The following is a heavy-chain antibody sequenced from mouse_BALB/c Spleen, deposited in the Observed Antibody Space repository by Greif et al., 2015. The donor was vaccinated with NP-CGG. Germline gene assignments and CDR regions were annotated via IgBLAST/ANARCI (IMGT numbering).Heavy chain of an antibody. CDR3: ARVGSYDYYAMDY. V-gene: IGHV5-6-3*01. J-gene: IGHJ4*01. CDR1: GFTFSSYG. CDR2: INSNGGST. D-gene: IGHD6-1*01. Sequence: DVQLVESGGGLVQPGGSLKLSCAASGFTFSSYGMSWVRQTPDKRLELVATINSNGGSTYYPDSVKGRFTISRDNAKNTLYLQMSSLKSEDTAMYYCARVGSYDYYAMDYWGQGTSVTVSS.